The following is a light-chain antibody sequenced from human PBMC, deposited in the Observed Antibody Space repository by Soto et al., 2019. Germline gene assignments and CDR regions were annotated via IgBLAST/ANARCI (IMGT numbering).Light chain of an antibody. CDR2: GAS. V-gene: IGKV3-15*01. J-gene: IGKJ2*01. Sequence: EFALTQSPGTLSLSPGERATLSCRASQSVSTTLAWYQQKAGQAPRLLIYGASTRATGIPARFSGSGSGTEFTLTISSLQSEDFAVYYCQQYNNWPSMYTFGQGTKVDIK. CDR3: QQYNNWPSMYT. CDR1: QSVSTT.